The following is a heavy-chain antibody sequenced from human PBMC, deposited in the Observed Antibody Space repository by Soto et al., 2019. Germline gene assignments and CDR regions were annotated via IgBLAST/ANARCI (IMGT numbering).Heavy chain of an antibody. CDR2: ISYDENNK. CDR1: GFIFSSYG. D-gene: IGHD1-1*01. V-gene: IGHV3-30*03. CDR3: ARSTTWAPNYYCYAVDV. J-gene: IGHJ6*02. Sequence: QVQLVESGGGVVQPGRSLRLSCAASGFIFSSYGMHWVRQAPGKGLEWVAVISYDENNKHYADSVKGRFTISRDNSKNTLYQQMNSLRVEDTAVYYCARSTTWAPNYYCYAVDVWGQGTTVTVSS.